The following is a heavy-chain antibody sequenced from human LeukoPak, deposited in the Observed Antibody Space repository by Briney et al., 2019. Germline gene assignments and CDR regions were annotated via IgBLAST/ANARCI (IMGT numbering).Heavy chain of an antibody. CDR2: ISAYNGNT. D-gene: IGHD1-26*01. J-gene: IGHJ3*02. V-gene: IGHV1-18*01. Sequence: ASVKVSCKASGYTFTSYGISWVRQAPGQGLEWMGWISAYNGNTNYAQKLQGRVTMTTDTSTSTAYMELRSLRSDDTAVYYCARDDRYSGGHGSFDIWGQGTMVTVSS. CDR1: GYTFTSYG. CDR3: ARDDRYSGGHGSFDI.